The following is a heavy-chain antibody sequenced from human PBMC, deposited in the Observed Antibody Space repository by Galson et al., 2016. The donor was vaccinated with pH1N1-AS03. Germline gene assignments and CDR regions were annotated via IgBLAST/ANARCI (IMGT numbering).Heavy chain of an antibody. J-gene: IGHJ5*02. Sequence: PALVKPTQTPTLTCTFTGFSLSSRSLAVGWIRQPPGKALEWLALIYWDDDKRYSPSVNNRVTITKDTSKNQVIFTMTKMDPVDTATYYCARSGCFGDYRLSIWFDTWGQRTPVTVSS. CDR3: ARSGCFGDYRLSIWFDT. V-gene: IGHV2-5*02. D-gene: IGHD4-17*01. CDR1: GFSLSSRSLA. CDR2: IYWDDDK.